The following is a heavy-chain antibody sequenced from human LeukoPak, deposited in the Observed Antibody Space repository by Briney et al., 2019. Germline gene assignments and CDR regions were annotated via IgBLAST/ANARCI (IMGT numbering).Heavy chain of an antibody. CDR1: EFTFSNYW. Sequence: PGGSLRLSCAASEFTFSNYWMSWVRLAPGKGMEWVANIKQDGSGIYYVDSVKGRFTISRDNAKNSLYLQMNSLRAEDTAVYYCAGCSTVTTYYYSYYMDIWGKGTTVTVSS. J-gene: IGHJ6*03. D-gene: IGHD4-17*01. CDR2: IKQDGSGI. CDR3: AGCSTVTTYYYSYYMDI. V-gene: IGHV3-7*01.